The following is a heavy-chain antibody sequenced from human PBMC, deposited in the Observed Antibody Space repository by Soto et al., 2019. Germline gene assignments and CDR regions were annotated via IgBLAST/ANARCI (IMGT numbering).Heavy chain of an antibody. D-gene: IGHD3-3*01. CDR1: GSGFIRSG. Sequence: SVKVSCKASGSGFIRSGIQWVRQAHGQRLEWIGWIVVASGKTNYAQNFRGRVAITRDTSTATAYIELTGLAVEDTAVYYCARPIFGPVMDVWGRGTTVTVSS. J-gene: IGHJ6*02. V-gene: IGHV1-58*02. CDR3: ARPIFGPVMDV. CDR2: IVVASGKT.